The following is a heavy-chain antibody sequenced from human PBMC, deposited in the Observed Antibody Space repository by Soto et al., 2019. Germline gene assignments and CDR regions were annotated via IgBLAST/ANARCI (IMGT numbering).Heavy chain of an antibody. J-gene: IGHJ6*02. D-gene: IGHD3-10*01. CDR3: AKVSGTRWFYYGMDV. CDR1: GFTFDDYT. CDR2: ISWDGGST. Sequence: GGSLRLSCAASGFTFDDYTMHWVRQAPGKGLEWVSLISWDGGSTYYADSVKGRFTISRDNSKNSLYLQMNSLRAEDTAVYYCAKVSGTRWFYYGMDVWGQGTTVTVSS. V-gene: IGHV3-43*01.